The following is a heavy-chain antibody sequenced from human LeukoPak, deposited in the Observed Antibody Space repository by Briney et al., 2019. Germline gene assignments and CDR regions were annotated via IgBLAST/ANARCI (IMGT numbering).Heavy chain of an antibody. CDR3: ARAPIAIRYFDWLLYFDY. CDR2: IIPIFGAA. CDR1: GGTFSSYA. Sequence: ASVKVSCKASGGTFSSYAISWVRQAPGQGLEWMGGIIPIFGAANYAQKLQGRVTMTTDTSTSTAYMELRSLRSDDTAVYYCARAPIAIRYFDWLLYFDYWGQGTLVTVSS. D-gene: IGHD3-9*01. V-gene: IGHV1-69*05. J-gene: IGHJ4*02.